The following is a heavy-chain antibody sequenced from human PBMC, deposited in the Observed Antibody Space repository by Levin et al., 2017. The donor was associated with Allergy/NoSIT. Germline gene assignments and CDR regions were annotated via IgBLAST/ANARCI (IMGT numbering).Heavy chain of an antibody. CDR1: GFTFSSYS. V-gene: IGHV3-21*01. Sequence: GGSLRLSCAASGFTFSSYSMNWVRQAPGKGLEWVSSISSSSSYIYYADSVKGRFTISRDNAKNSLYLQMNSLRAEDTAVYYCARPMVRGVIPFDSWGQGTLVTVSS. D-gene: IGHD3-10*01. CDR3: ARPMVRGVIPFDS. CDR2: ISSSSSYI. J-gene: IGHJ4*02.